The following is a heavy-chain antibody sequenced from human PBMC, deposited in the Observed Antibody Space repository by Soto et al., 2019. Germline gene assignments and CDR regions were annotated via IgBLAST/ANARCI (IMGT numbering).Heavy chain of an antibody. V-gene: IGHV3-30*04. CDR3: ARGLGDYYDSSGYYYYYGMDV. CDR1: GFTFSSYA. J-gene: IGHJ6*02. D-gene: IGHD3-22*01. CDR2: ISYDGSNK. Sequence: GGSLRLSCAASGFTFSSYAMHWVRQAPGKGLEWVAVISYDGSNKYYADSVKGRFTISRDNSKNTLYLQMNSLRAEDTAVYYCARGLGDYYDSSGYYYYYGMDVWGQGTTVTVSS.